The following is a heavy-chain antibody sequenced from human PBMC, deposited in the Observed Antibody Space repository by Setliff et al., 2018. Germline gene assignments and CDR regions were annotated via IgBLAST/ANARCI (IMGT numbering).Heavy chain of an antibody. Sequence: PSETLSLTCAVSGYSISSGYYWGWIRQPPGKGLEWIGSIDHSGSTHYNPSLKSRVTISVDTAKNQFSLKLRSVTAADTAVYYCRRPLVGVTTGFENWGQGTLVTVSS. V-gene: IGHV4-38-2*01. CDR1: GYSISSGYY. J-gene: IGHJ4*02. CDR3: RRPLVGVTTGFEN. CDR2: IDHSGST. D-gene: IGHD1-26*01.